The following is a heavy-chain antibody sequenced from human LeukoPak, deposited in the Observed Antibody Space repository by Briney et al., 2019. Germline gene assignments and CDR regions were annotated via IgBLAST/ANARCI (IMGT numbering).Heavy chain of an antibody. Sequence: SETLSLTCAVYGGSFSGYYWSWIRQPPGKGLEWIGEINHSGSTNYNPSLKSRVTISVDTSKNQFSLKLSSVTAADTAVYYCARQGSGSYLNWFDPWGQGTLVIVSS. CDR1: GGSFSGYY. CDR3: ARQGSGSYLNWFDP. V-gene: IGHV4-34*01. CDR2: INHSGST. J-gene: IGHJ5*02. D-gene: IGHD1-26*01.